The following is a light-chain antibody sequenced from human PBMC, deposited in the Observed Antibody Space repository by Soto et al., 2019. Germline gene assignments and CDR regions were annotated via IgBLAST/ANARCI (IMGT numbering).Light chain of an antibody. J-gene: IGLJ1*01. CDR1: SSDVGGYNF. Sequence: QSVLTQPRSVSGSPGQSVTISCTGTSSDVGGYNFVSWYQHHPGKAPKLIIYNVIQRPSGVPDRFSASKSDNTASLTISGLQAEDEADYYCCSYAGSYTYVFGTRTKVTVL. V-gene: IGLV2-11*01. CDR2: NVI. CDR3: CSYAGSYTYV.